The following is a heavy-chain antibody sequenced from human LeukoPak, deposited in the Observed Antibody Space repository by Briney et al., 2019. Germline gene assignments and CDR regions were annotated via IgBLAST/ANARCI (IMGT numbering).Heavy chain of an antibody. D-gene: IGHD3-22*01. Sequence: PSETLSLTCAVYGDSFSEYYWNWVRQTPGKGLEWLGVFFHIDSILYNPSLNGRLTITSDISKNQFSLRLTSVTAADTAVYYCARSRRRNDSRHFIVPGGPGGRPFDSWGQGTQVIVST. V-gene: IGHV4-34*12. CDR3: ARSRRRNDSRHFIVPGGPGGRPFDS. CDR1: GDSFSEYY. J-gene: IGHJ5*01. CDR2: FFHIDSI.